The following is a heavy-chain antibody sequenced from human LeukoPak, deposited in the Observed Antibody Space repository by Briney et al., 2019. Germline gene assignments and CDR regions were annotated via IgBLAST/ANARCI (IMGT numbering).Heavy chain of an antibody. D-gene: IGHD1-20*01. Sequence: PGRSLSLSCALSGFAFCIFWTYCVPRVPGKGVVCVSRIKPDGSFTAHADSVKGRFTISRDNAKNTLYLQMNSLRAEDTAVYYCVCYNWPSVYDSWGQGTLVTVSS. CDR2: IKPDGSFT. CDR1: GFAFCIFW. J-gene: IGHJ5*01. V-gene: IGHV3-74*01. CDR3: VCYNWPSVYDS.